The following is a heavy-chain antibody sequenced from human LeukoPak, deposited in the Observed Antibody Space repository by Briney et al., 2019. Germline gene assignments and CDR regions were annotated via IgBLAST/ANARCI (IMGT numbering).Heavy chain of an antibody. J-gene: IGHJ4*02. CDR2: ISYDGGKR. CDR1: GFSFTTYG. CDR3: AKGLRWFGNFYFNFFDH. V-gene: IGHV3-30*18. Sequence: PGGSLRLSCSTSGFSFTTYGIHWVRQAPGKGLEWVAFISYDGGKRYFADSVKGRFSISRDNSASALFLDMDSLRTEDTAVYFCAKGLRWFGNFYFNFFDHWGQGILVTVSS. D-gene: IGHD3-10*01.